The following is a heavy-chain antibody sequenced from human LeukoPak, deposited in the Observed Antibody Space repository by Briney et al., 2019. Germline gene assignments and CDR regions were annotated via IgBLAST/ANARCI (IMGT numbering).Heavy chain of an antibody. V-gene: IGHV3-11*04. Sequence: GGSLRLSCAASGFTFSDYYMSWIRQAPGTGLEGVSDISSSGSTIYYADSVKGRFTISRDNAKNSLYLQMNSLRAEDTAVYYCARGSITMIVEGFDYWGQGTLVTVSS. CDR3: ARGSITMIVEGFDY. D-gene: IGHD3-22*01. CDR1: GFTFSDYY. J-gene: IGHJ4*02. CDR2: ISSSGSTI.